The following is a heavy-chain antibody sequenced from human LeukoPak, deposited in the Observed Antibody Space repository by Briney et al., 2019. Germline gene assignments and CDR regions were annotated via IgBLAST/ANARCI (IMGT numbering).Heavy chain of an antibody. Sequence: GGSLRLSCAASGFTFDDYGMSWVRQAPGKGLEWVSGINWNGGSTGYADSVKGRFTISRDNAKNSLYLQMNSLRAEDTALYYCARDQTGERQYYYYYMDVWGKGTTVTVSS. J-gene: IGHJ6*03. CDR3: ARDQTGERQYYYYYMDV. V-gene: IGHV3-20*04. D-gene: IGHD7-27*01. CDR2: INWNGGST. CDR1: GFTFDDYG.